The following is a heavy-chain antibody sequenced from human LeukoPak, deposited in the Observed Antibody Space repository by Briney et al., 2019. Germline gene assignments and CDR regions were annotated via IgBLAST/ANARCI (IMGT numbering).Heavy chain of an antibody. Sequence: ASVKVSCKASGYTFTGYYMNWVRQAPGQGLEWMGWINPNSGGANYAQKFQGRVTMTRDTSISTAYMELSRLRSDDTAVYYCATRYCSSTSCYRGFDYWGQGTLVTVSS. CDR2: INPNSGGA. CDR3: ATRYCSSTSCYRGFDY. D-gene: IGHD2-2*01. J-gene: IGHJ4*02. CDR1: GYTFTGYY. V-gene: IGHV1-2*02.